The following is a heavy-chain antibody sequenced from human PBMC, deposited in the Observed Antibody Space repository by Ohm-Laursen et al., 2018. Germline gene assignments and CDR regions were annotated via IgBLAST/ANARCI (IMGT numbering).Heavy chain of an antibody. J-gene: IGHJ3*02. D-gene: IGHD3-22*01. V-gene: IGHV3-9*01. CDR2: ISWNSGSI. CDR3: AKAQYYDSSGDAFDI. CDR1: GFTFDDYA. Sequence: SLRLSCAASGFTFDDYAMHWVRQAPGKGLAWVSGISWNSGSIGYADSVKGRFTIPRDNAKNSLYLQMNSLRAEDTALYYCAKAQYYDSSGDAFDIWGQGTMVTVSS.